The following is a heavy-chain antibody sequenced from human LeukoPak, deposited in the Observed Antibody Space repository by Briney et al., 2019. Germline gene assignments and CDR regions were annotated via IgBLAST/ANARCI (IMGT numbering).Heavy chain of an antibody. CDR2: INHSGST. D-gene: IGHD3-10*01. CDR1: SGSFSGYY. CDR3: ARVPRYYYGSGSCSFGCDYYMDV. J-gene: IGHJ6*03. Sequence: SETLSLTCAVYSGSFSGYYWSWIRQPPGKGLEWIGEINHSGSTNYNPSLKSRVTISVDTSKNQFSLKLSSVTAADTAVYYCARVPRYYYGSGSCSFGCDYYMDVWGKGTTVTISS. V-gene: IGHV4-34*01.